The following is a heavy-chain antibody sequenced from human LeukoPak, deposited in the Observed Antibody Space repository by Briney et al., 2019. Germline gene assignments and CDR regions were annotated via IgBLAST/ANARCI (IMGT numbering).Heavy chain of an antibody. Sequence: ASVKVSCKASGYTFTSYGISWVRQAPGQGLEWMGWISAYNGNTNYAQKLQGRVTMTTDTSTSTAYMELRSLRSADTAVYYCARDGPQYCSGGSCYSGYWGQGTLVTVSS. CDR2: ISAYNGNT. CDR3: ARDGPQYCSGGSCYSGY. D-gene: IGHD2-15*01. CDR1: GYTFTSYG. J-gene: IGHJ4*02. V-gene: IGHV1-18*01.